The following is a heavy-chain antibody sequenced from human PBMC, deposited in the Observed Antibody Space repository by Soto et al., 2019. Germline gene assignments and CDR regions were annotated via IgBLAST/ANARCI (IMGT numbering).Heavy chain of an antibody. D-gene: IGHD1-1*01. J-gene: IGHJ6*02. CDR3: ARQHRPWAQIARTDSGMEV. CDR2: ITGNEDRT. CDR1: GFTFSSYD. Sequence: EVQLLQSGGDLVQPGGSLRLSCATSGFTFSSYDMRWVRQAPGKGPEWVASITGNEDRTYYADLVRGRFSISRDNSMNTWYLQMNSLRYDDTAVYYCARQHRPWAQIARTDSGMEVWGQGTTVTVSS. V-gene: IGHV3-23*01.